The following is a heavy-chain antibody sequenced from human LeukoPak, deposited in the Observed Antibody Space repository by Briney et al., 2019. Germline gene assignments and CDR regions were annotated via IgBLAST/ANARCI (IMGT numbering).Heavy chain of an antibody. CDR1: GYTFTGYY. V-gene: IGHV1-2*06. Sequence: ASVKVSCKASGYTFTGYYMHWVRQAPGQGLEWMGRINPNSGGTNYAQKFQGRVTMTRDASISTAYMELSRLRSDDTAVYYCARDDRTIAAAGTPDYWGQGTLVTVSS. J-gene: IGHJ4*02. D-gene: IGHD6-13*01. CDR2: INPNSGGT. CDR3: ARDDRTIAAAGTPDY.